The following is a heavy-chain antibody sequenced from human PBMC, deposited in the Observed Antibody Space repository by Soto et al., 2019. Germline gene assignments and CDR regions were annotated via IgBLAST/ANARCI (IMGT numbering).Heavy chain of an antibody. J-gene: IGHJ6*02. V-gene: IGHV3-11*01. CDR1: GFTFSDYY. Sequence: GGSLRLSCAASGFTFSDYYMGWIRQAPGKGLEWVSYISSSGSTIYYADSVKGRFTISRDNAKNSLYLQMNSLRAEDTAVYYCARGLRYFDWFSYGMDVWGQGTTVTVSS. CDR2: ISSSGSTI. D-gene: IGHD3-9*01. CDR3: ARGLRYFDWFSYGMDV.